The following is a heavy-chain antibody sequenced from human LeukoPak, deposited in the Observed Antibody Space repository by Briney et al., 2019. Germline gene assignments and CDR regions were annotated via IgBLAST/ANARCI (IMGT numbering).Heavy chain of an antibody. V-gene: IGHV4-39*01. CDR2: MYYSGSN. Sequence: PSETLSLTCSVSGDAITGSSYYWGWIRQPPGKGLEWIGSMYYSGSNYANPSLKSRVTMSADTSKNQFSLKLSSVSAADTAVYYCARQYYDNTGYYYFDYWGQGTLVTVSS. CDR1: GDAITGSSYY. D-gene: IGHD3-22*01. J-gene: IGHJ4*02. CDR3: ARQYYDNTGYYYFDY.